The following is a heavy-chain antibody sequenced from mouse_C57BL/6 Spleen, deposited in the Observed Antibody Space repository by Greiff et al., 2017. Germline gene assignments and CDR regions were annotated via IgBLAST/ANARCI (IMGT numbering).Heavy chain of an antibody. CDR1: GYTFTDYE. CDR3: TRRGVYGSRISDAMDY. J-gene: IGHJ4*01. CDR2: IDPETGGT. V-gene: IGHV1-15*01. D-gene: IGHD1-1*01. Sequence: VQIQQSGAELVRPGASVTLSCKASGYTFTDYEMHWVKQTPVHGLEWIGAIDPETGGTAYNQKLKGKAILTADKSSSTAYMELRSLTSEDSAVYYWTRRGVYGSRISDAMDYWGQGTSVTVSS.